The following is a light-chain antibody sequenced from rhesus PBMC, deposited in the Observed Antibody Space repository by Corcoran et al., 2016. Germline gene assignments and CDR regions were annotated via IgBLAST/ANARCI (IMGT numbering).Light chain of an antibody. CDR2: GAS. CDR1: QSVSSS. CDR3: QQFSNWPLT. J-gene: IGKJ4*01. Sequence: EIVLTQSPATLSLSPGERATLSCRASQSVSSSLAWYQQKPGQAPRLPIYGASSRATGIPDRFCGSGSGTDFSLSRSSLEPEDFAVYYCQQFSNWPLTFGGGTKVEIK. V-gene: IGKV3-42*03.